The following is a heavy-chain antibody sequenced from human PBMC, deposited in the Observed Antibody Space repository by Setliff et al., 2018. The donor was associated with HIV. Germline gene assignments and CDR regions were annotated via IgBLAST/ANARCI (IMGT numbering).Heavy chain of an antibody. Sequence: GGSLRLSCAASGFTFSYYTMHWIRQTPDNGLEWVAVISYDGNSQYYADSVKGRFTLSRDNSKNTLYLQMNSLRAEDTAVYYCARAQGEYYYDSSGRALDYWGQGTLVTVSS. CDR2: ISYDGNSQ. CDR1: GFTFSYYT. V-gene: IGHV3-30*04. CDR3: ARAQGEYYYDSSGRALDY. D-gene: IGHD3-22*01. J-gene: IGHJ4*02.